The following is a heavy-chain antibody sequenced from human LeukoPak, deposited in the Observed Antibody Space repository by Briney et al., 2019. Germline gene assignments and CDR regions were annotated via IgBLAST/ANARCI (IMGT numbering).Heavy chain of an antibody. V-gene: IGHV3-33*08. Sequence: GGSLRLSCAASGFTFSSYGMHWVRQAPGKGLEWVAVIWYDGSNKYYADSVKGRFTISRDNSKNTLYLQMNSLRAEDTAVYYCARAVDTAMVDYWGQGTLVTVSS. CDR2: IWYDGSNK. D-gene: IGHD5-18*01. CDR1: GFTFSSYG. CDR3: ARAVDTAMVDY. J-gene: IGHJ4*02.